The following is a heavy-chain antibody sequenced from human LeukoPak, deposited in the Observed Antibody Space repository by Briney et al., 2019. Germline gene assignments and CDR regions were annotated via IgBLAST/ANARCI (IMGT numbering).Heavy chain of an antibody. V-gene: IGHV4-59*11. CDR1: GYSIGSGHY. CDR2: IYYSGST. J-gene: IGHJ4*02. Sequence: SETLSLTCTVSGYSIGSGHYWGWIRQPPGKGLEWIGYIYYSGSTNYNPSLKSRVTISVDTSKNQFSLKLSSVTAADTAVYYCAREKVGLLWFGVFDYWGQGTLVTVSS. CDR3: AREKVGLLWFGVFDY. D-gene: IGHD3-10*01.